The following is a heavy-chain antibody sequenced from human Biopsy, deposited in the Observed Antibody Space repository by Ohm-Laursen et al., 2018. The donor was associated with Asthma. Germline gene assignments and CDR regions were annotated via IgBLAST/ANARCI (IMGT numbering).Heavy chain of an antibody. CDR2: ISFDGSNK. CDR1: GFTFSNYG. CDR3: PKDVFPGWELRRGPDY. V-gene: IGHV3-30*18. Sequence: SLRLSCAASGFTFSNYGMHWVRQAPGKGLEWVAVISFDGSNKHYADSVKGRFTISRDNSKNTLHLEMNSRRIEDRAVYYCPKDVFPGWELRRGPDYWGQGTLVTVSS. J-gene: IGHJ4*02. D-gene: IGHD1-26*01.